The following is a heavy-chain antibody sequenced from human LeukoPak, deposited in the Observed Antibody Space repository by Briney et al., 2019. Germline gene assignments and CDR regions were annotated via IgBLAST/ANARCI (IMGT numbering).Heavy chain of an antibody. V-gene: IGHV3-48*03. CDR2: ISSSASTI. D-gene: IGHD6-6*01. Sequence: GGSLRLSCAASGFTFTTFEMNWVRQAPGKGLEWVSFISSSASTIYYADSVMGRFTISRDNAKNSLYLQMNSLRAEDTAVYFCAKLGSSTVAFDHWGQGTLVTVSS. CDR1: GFTFTTFE. J-gene: IGHJ4*02. CDR3: AKLGSSTVAFDH.